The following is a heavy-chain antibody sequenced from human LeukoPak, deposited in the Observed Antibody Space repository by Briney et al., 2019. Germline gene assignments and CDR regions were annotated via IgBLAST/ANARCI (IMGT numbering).Heavy chain of an antibody. J-gene: IGHJ4*02. Sequence: PSETLSLTCAVSLYSISSGRYWGWIRQPPGKGLEWIGSIYHSGSTYYNPSLKSRVTISVDTSKNQFSLNLRSVTAADTAVYYCARSLSMAGIDYWGQGTLVTVSS. CDR3: ARSLSMAGIDY. CDR2: IYHSGST. CDR1: LYSISSGRY. V-gene: IGHV4-38-2*01. D-gene: IGHD2-8*01.